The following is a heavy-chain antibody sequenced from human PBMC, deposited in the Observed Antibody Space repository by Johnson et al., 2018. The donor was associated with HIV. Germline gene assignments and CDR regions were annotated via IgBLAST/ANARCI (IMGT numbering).Heavy chain of an antibody. D-gene: IGHD1-26*01. CDR2: MSFDGSNK. CDR3: ARDLGWSYSGLDAFDI. V-gene: IGHV3-30*04. Sequence: QMLLVESGGCVVQPGRSLRLSCAASGFTFSSYAMHWVRQAPGKGLEWVSLMSFDGSNKDYADSVKGRFTISRDNAKNSLYLQMNSLRAEDTAVYYCARDLGWSYSGLDAFDIWGQGTMVTVSS. CDR1: GFTFSSYA. J-gene: IGHJ3*02.